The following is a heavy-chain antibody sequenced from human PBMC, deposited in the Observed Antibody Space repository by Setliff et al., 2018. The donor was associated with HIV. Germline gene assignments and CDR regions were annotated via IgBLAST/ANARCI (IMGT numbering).Heavy chain of an antibody. CDR1: GFLFHTYW. CDR3: AKMHTAMDPDTFDI. V-gene: IGHV3-23*01. Sequence: GESLKISCAASGFLFHTYWMSWVRQAPGKGLEWVSGISGSAGTTYYADSVKGRFTISRDNSKNTMFLQMNSLRVEDTAIYYCAKMHTAMDPDTFDIWGQGTMVTV. J-gene: IGHJ3*02. CDR2: ISGSAGTT. D-gene: IGHD5-18*01.